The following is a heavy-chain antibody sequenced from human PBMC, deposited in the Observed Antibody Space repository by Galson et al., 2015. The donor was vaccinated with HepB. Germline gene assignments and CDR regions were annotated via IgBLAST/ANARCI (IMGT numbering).Heavy chain of an antibody. D-gene: IGHD3-22*01. CDR3: ARVSYYYDSSGYRPQYYFDY. CDR2: ISSSSSTI. J-gene: IGHJ4*02. Sequence: SLRLSCASSGFTFSSYSMNWVRQTPGKGLEWVSYISSSSSTIYYADSVKGRFTISRDNAKNSLYLQTNSLRDEDTAVYYCARVSYYYDSSGYRPQYYFDYWGQGTLVTVSS. CDR1: GFTFSSYS. V-gene: IGHV3-48*02.